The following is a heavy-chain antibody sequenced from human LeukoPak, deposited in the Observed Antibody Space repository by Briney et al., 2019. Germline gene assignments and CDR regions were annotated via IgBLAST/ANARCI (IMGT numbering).Heavy chain of an antibody. CDR3: ARDRRRYDYYYYYMDA. V-gene: IGHV1-69*13. D-gene: IGHD1-14*01. CDR2: IIPIFGTA. CDR1: GGTFSSYA. J-gene: IGHJ6*03. Sequence: SVKVSCKASGGTFSSYAISWVRQAPGQGLEWMGGIIPIFGTANYAQKFQGRVTITADESTSTAYMELSSLRSEDTAVYYCARDRRRYDYYYYYMDAWGKGTTVTVSS.